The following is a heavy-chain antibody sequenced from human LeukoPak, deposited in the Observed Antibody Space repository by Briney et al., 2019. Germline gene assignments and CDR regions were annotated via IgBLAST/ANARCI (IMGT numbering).Heavy chain of an antibody. D-gene: IGHD3-22*01. CDR2: INPSGGST. V-gene: IGHV1-46*01. J-gene: IGHJ5*02. CDR3: ARDTDYDSSEGNWFDP. CDR1: GYTFTSYY. Sequence: ASVKVSCKASGYTFTSYYMHWVRQAPGQGLEWMGIINPSGGSTSYAQKFQGRVTMTRDMSTSTVHMELSSLRSEDTAVYYCARDTDYDSSEGNWFDPWGQGTLVTVSS.